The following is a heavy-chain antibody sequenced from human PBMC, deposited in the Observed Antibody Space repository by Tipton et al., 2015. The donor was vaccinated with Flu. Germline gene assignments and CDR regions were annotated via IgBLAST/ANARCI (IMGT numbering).Heavy chain of an antibody. CDR1: GFTFSDYY. CDR3: ARAPVAAGYPPPLYFDY. Sequence: SLRLSCAASGFTFSDYYMSWIRQAPGKGLEWVSYISSSGSTIYYADSVKGRFTISRDNAKNSLYLQMNSLRAEDTAVYYCARAPVAAGYPPPLYFDYWGQGTLVTVSS. V-gene: IGHV3-11*04. J-gene: IGHJ4*02. CDR2: ISSSGSTI. D-gene: IGHD6-13*01.